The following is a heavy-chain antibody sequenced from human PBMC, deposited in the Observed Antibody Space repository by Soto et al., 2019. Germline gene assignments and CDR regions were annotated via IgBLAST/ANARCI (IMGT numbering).Heavy chain of an antibody. CDR3: ARQASYWHGGGGWFDP. Sequence: EVQLVESGGGLVQPGGSLRLSCAASGFTFSAYDMHWVRQPAGKGLEWVSTIGTQHDTYYPDSVKGRFTVSRENAKNSLYLQMNSLGTGDTVVYYCARQASYWHGGGGWFDPWGQGTLVTVSS. J-gene: IGHJ5*02. V-gene: IGHV3-13*01. CDR1: GFTFSAYD. D-gene: IGHD2-8*02. CDR2: IGTQHDT.